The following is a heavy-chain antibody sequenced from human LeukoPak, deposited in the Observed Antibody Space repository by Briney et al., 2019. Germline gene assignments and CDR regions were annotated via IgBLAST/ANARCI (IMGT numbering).Heavy chain of an antibody. J-gene: IGHJ4*02. Sequence: PSETLSLTCTVSGGSISSYYWSRIRQPPGKGLEWIGYIYYSGSTNYNPSLKSRVTISVDTSKNQSSLKLSSVTAADTAVYYCARHAGVSSGYDYWGQGTLVTVSS. CDR2: IYYSGST. D-gene: IGHD3-22*01. V-gene: IGHV4-59*08. CDR1: GGSISSYY. CDR3: ARHAGVSSGYDY.